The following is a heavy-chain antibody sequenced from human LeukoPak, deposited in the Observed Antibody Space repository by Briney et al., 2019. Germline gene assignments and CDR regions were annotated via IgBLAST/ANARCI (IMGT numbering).Heavy chain of an antibody. CDR3: AKTMGPYSGFGAFDI. CDR2: ISYDGSNK. J-gene: IGHJ3*02. CDR1: GFTFSSYA. D-gene: IGHD5-12*01. Sequence: GGSLRLSCAASGFTFSSYAVHWVRQAPGKGLEWVAVISYDGSNKYYADSVKGRFTISRDNSKDTLYLQMNSLRAEDTAVYYCAKTMGPYSGFGAFDIWRLGTMVTVSS. V-gene: IGHV3-30-3*02.